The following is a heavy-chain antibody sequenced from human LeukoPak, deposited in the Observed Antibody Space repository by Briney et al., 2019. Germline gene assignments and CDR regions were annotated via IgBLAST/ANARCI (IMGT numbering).Heavy chain of an antibody. CDR1: GFTFSSYG. V-gene: IGHV3-30*02. CDR2: IRYDGSNK. J-gene: IGHJ4*02. Sequence: GGSLRLSCAASGFTFSSYGMRWVRQAPGKGLEWVAFIRYDGSNKYYADSVRGRFAISRDNSKNTLYLQMNSLRAEDTAVYYCAKDYYDFWSGYYPDYWGQGTLVTVFS. D-gene: IGHD3-3*01. CDR3: AKDYYDFWSGYYPDY.